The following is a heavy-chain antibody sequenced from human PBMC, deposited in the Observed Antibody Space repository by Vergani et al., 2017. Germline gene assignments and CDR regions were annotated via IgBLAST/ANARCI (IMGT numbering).Heavy chain of an antibody. CDR2: IHTSGST. D-gene: IGHD2-15*01. Sequence: QVQLQESGPGLVKPSQTLSLTCTVSGGSINSHNYYWSFLRQPAGKGLDWIGRIHTSGSTNYNPSLKSRVTMSADTSKNQFSLNLTSVTAADTAVYFCARGSCLGGSCYKPLFDFWGQGILVTVSS. CDR1: GGSINSHNYY. CDR3: ARGSCLGGSCYKPLFDF. V-gene: IGHV4-61*02. J-gene: IGHJ4*02.